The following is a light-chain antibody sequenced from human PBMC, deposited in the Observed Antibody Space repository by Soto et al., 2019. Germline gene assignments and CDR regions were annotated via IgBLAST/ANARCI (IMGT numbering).Light chain of an antibody. CDR3: QQYNNWPQT. CDR2: GAS. J-gene: IGKJ1*01. V-gene: IGKV3-15*01. Sequence: EIVLTQSPDTLSLSPGERATLSCRASQNVSSNNLAWYQQKPGQAPRLLIYGASTRATGIPARFSGSGSGTEFTLTISSLQSEDFAVYYCQQYNNWPQTFGQGTKV. CDR1: QNVSSNN.